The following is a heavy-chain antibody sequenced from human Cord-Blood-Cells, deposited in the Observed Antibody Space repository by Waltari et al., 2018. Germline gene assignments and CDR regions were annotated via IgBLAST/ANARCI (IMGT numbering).Heavy chain of an antibody. Sequence: QVQLQQWGAGLLKPSETLSLTCAVYGGSFSGYYWSWIRQPPGRGLEWIGEIKHSGSTTYNPARQRRGTISVDTSKNQCPLKLSSVTAADTALYYCARWPTKGVDIWGQGTMVTVSS. J-gene: IGHJ3*02. CDR1: GGSFSGYY. V-gene: IGHV4-34*01. CDR3: ARWPTKGVDI. CDR2: IKHSGST. D-gene: IGHD2-8*01.